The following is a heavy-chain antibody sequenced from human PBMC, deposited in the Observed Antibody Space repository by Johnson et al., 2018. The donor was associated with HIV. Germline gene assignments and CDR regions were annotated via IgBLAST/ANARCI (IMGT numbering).Heavy chain of an antibody. Sequence: QVQLVESGGGVVQPGRSLRLSCAASGFTFSSYAMHWVRQAPGKGLEWVAVISYDGGNKYYADSVKGRFTISRDNSKNTLYLQMNSLRAEDSAVYYCAASWYGVSRPNAFDIWGQGTMVTVSS. V-gene: IGHV3-30*04. D-gene: IGHD2-2*01. J-gene: IGHJ3*02. CDR2: ISYDGGNK. CDR1: GFTFSSYA. CDR3: AASWYGVSRPNAFDI.